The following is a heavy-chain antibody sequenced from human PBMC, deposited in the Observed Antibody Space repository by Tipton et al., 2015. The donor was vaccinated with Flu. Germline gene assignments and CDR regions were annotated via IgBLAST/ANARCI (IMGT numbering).Heavy chain of an antibody. CDR1: GYSINSGYY. CDR2: IYRSGST. D-gene: IGHD3-10*01. V-gene: IGHV4-38-2*01. Sequence: GLVKPSETLSLTCSVSGYSINSGYYWGWVRRPPGKGLEWIGTIYRSGSTYYNPSLKSRLTISVDTSQNQFSLRLSSVTAADTAVYYCARHGREFFYGSGTDYWGQGTLVTVSS. J-gene: IGHJ4*02. CDR3: ARHGREFFYGSGTDY.